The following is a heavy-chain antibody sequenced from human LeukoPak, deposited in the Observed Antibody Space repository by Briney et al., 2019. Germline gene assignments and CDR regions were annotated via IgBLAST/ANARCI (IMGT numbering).Heavy chain of an antibody. V-gene: IGHV4-39*07. CDR2: IYYSGST. J-gene: IGHJ6*03. Sequence: SETLSLTCTVSGGSISSSSYYWGWIRQPPGKGLEWIGSIYYSGSTYYNPSLKSRVTISVDTSKNQFSLKLSSVTAADTAVYYCARSSAAGHYYYYYMDVWGKGTTVTVSS. D-gene: IGHD6-13*01. CDR1: GGSISSSSYY. CDR3: ARSSAAGHYYYYYMDV.